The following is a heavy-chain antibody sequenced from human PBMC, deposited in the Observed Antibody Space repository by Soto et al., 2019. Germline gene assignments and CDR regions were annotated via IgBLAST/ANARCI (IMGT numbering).Heavy chain of an antibody. CDR1: GFTSDDYA. CDR2: IYWNGGDT. J-gene: IGHJ6*02. D-gene: IGHD3-10*01. CDR3: VKDVSPGGADV. Sequence: GGSLRLSCLFSGFTSDDYAMHWVRKPPGKGLEWVSGIYWNGGDTGYADSVKGRFTISIDKAQNFLYLQMNSLRPEDTAFYYCVKDVSPGGADVWGQGTTVTVSS. V-gene: IGHV3-9*02.